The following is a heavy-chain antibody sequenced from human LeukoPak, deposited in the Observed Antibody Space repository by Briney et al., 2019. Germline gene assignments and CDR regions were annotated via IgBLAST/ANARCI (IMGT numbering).Heavy chain of an antibody. CDR2: ISSSGST. Sequence: SETLSLTCTVSGDSISSGDYYWSWIRQPAGKGLEWIGRISSSGSTNYNPSLKSRVTISVDTSKNQFSLKLSSVTAADTAVYYCARGGSSIFWSGYSDAFDIWGQGTMVTVSS. CDR3: ARGGSSIFWSGYSDAFDI. D-gene: IGHD3-3*01. V-gene: IGHV4-61*02. CDR1: GDSISSGDYY. J-gene: IGHJ3*02.